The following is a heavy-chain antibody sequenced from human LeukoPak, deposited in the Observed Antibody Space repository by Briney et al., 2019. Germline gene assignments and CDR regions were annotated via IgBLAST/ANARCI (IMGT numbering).Heavy chain of an antibody. J-gene: IGHJ6*03. Sequence: PGGSLRLSCIASGLTFSDYSITWVRQAPGKGLERVSSISSRSNYIHYADSVKGRFTVSRDNAGNPLYLQMNSLRAGDTAVYYCARLLIVVEPTAPFSTSYYMDVWGQGTAVTVSS. CDR2: ISSRSNYI. D-gene: IGHD2-2*01. CDR1: GLTFSDYS. CDR3: ARLLIVVEPTAPFSTSYYMDV. V-gene: IGHV3-21*01.